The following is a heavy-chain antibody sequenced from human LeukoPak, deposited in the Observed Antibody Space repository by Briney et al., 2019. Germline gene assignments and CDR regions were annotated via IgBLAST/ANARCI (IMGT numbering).Heavy chain of an antibody. CDR1: GGSISSYY. J-gene: IGHJ3*02. V-gene: IGHV4-4*07. D-gene: IGHD3-22*01. Sequence: KPSETLSLTCTVSGGSISSYYWSWIRQPAGKGLEWIGRIYTSGSTNYNPSLKSRVTMSVDTSKNQFSLKLSSVTAADTAVYYCARFYYYDSSGYKMGGFDIWGQGTMVTVSS. CDR2: IYTSGST. CDR3: ARFYYYDSSGYKMGGFDI.